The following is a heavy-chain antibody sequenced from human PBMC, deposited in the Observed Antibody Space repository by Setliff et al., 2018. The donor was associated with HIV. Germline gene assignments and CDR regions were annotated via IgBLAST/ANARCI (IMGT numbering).Heavy chain of an antibody. J-gene: IGHJ3*02. V-gene: IGHV4-38-2*01. CDR3: ATRRFVTGLMTSSGAFEM. Sequence: SETLSLTCAVSGYFISSGYYWGWIRQPPGKGLEWVGNIYHSGNTYYNPSLKSRVTISVDTSKNQFSLNLISVTAADTGVYYCATRRFVTGLMTSSGAFEMWGQGTMVTVSS. CDR2: IYHSGNT. D-gene: IGHD2-8*01. CDR1: GYFISSGYY.